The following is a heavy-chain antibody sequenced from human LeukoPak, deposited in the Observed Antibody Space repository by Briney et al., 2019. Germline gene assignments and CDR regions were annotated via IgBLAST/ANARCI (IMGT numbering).Heavy chain of an antibody. Sequence: GRSLRLSCAASGFTFSSYGMHWVRQAPGKGLEWVAVISYDGSNKYYADSVKGRFTISRDNSKNTLYVQMNSLRPEDTAIYYCGKEGGWGYYEGLDYWGQGTLVTVSS. CDR3: GKEGGWGYYEGLDY. CDR2: ISYDGSNK. J-gene: IGHJ4*02. CDR1: GFTFSSYG. D-gene: IGHD1-26*01. V-gene: IGHV3-30*18.